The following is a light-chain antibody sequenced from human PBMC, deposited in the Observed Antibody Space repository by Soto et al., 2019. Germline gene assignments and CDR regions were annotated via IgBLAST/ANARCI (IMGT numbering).Light chain of an antibody. Sequence: EIVMTQSPATLSVSPGERATLSCRARQSINNNLAWYQQKRGQGPRLLIYGASSRATGTPARFSGSGSGTGFTLTISSLQSEDFAIYYCQQYNDWPLTFGGGTKVEIK. J-gene: IGKJ4*01. CDR3: QQYNDWPLT. CDR1: QSINNN. CDR2: GAS. V-gene: IGKV3-15*01.